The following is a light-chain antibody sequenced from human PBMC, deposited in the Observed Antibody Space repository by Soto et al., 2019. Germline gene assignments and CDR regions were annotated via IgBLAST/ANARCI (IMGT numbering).Light chain of an antibody. Sequence: QSALTQPRSVSGSPGQSVTISCTGTSSDVGGYNYVSWYQQDPGKAPKLMIYDVTKRPSGVPDRFSGSKSGNTASLTISGPQAEDEADYFCCSYAGSYTLIFGGGTKLTVL. V-gene: IGLV2-11*01. CDR2: DVT. CDR1: SSDVGGYNY. CDR3: CSYAGSYTLI. J-gene: IGLJ2*01.